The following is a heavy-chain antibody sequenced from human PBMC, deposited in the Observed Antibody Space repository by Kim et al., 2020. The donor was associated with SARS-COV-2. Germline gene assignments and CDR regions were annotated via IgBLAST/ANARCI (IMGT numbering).Heavy chain of an antibody. D-gene: IGHD3-10*01. V-gene: IGHV3-53*01. CDR3: ARVPTRSPAGNYGYLDY. Sequence: VKGRYPIPRDNSKTQLYLQMNSLRAEDTAVYFCARVPTRSPAGNYGYLDYWGQGTLVTVSS. J-gene: IGHJ4*02.